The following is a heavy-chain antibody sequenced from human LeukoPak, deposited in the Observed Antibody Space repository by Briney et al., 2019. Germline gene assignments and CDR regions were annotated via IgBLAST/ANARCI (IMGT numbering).Heavy chain of an antibody. CDR2: INHSGST. D-gene: IGHD3-22*01. CDR1: GGSFSGYY. Sequence: SETLSLTCAVSGGSFSGYYWNWVRQPPGKGLEWIGEINHSGSTNYNPSLKSRVTISVDTSKNQFSLRLSSVTAADTAVYYCARDRDYYDSSGYPPLGYWGQGTLVTVSS. CDR3: ARDRDYYDSSGYPPLGY. V-gene: IGHV4-34*01. J-gene: IGHJ4*02.